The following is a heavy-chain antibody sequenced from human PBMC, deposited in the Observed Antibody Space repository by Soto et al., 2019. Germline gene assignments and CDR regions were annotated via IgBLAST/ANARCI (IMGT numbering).Heavy chain of an antibody. Sequence: SETLSLTCTVSGGSISSSSYYWGWIRQPPGKGLEWIGSIYYSGSTYYNPSLKSRVTISVDTSKNQFSLKLSSVTAADTAVYYFARHEEGGSGINCYFDYWGQGTLGTVSA. V-gene: IGHV4-39*01. CDR3: ARHEEGGSGINCYFDY. D-gene: IGHD3-10*01. J-gene: IGHJ4*02. CDR2: IYYSGST. CDR1: GGSISSSSYY.